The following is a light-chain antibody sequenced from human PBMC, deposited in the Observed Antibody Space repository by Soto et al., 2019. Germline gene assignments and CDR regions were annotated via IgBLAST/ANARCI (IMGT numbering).Light chain of an antibody. CDR3: PQYYCTPPP. V-gene: IGKV4-1*01. Sequence: DRVMAQTAVALAVSLGERATIHCKSSQRGXYSSNNKNYLAWYQQKPGQPPKLLSYCASTRESGVPDRFSGSGSVTYFTLTISSLQAEDVAVYYCPQYYCTPPPFGGGTNVDI. CDR1: QRGXYSSNNKNY. J-gene: IGKJ4*01. CDR2: CAS.